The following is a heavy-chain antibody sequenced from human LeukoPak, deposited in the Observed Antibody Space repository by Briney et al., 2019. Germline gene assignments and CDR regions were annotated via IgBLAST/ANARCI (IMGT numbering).Heavy chain of an antibody. J-gene: IGHJ4*02. V-gene: IGHV4-34*01. CDR2: INHSGST. CDR1: GGSFSGYY. Sequence: SETLSLTCAVCGGSFSGYYWSWIRPPPGKGLEWSGEINHSGSTNYNSSLKSRVTISVDTSKNQFSLKLSSVTAADTAVYYCARVQDCGGDCYPSYFDYWGQGTLVTVSS. CDR3: ARVQDCGGDCYPSYFDY. D-gene: IGHD2-21*02.